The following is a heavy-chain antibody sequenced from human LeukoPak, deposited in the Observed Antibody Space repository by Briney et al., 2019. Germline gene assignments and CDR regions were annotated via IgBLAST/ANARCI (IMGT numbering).Heavy chain of an antibody. J-gene: IGHJ5*02. CDR3: AKDLAAAGTYWFDP. Sequence: ASVKVSCKASGYTFSNYAIHWVRQAPGQRLEWMGWINAGNGNTKYSQNFQGRVTITRDTSATTAYMELSSLRYEDTAVYYCAKDLAAAGTYWFDPWGQGTLVTVSS. CDR2: INAGNGNT. V-gene: IGHV1-3*01. CDR1: GYTFSNYA. D-gene: IGHD6-13*01.